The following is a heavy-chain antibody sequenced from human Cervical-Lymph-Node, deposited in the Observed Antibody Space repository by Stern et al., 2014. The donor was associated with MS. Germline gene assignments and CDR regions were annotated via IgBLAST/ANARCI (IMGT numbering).Heavy chain of an antibody. Sequence: VQLVESGAEVKKPGASVRVSCKTSGYTFTGLYMHWVRQAPGQGLEWLGRINPLSGGTNYAQKFQGRVSMTRDTSISTAYMELSSLKTDDTAVYYCATVYSASGYFDYWGQGTPVTVSS. CDR2: INPLSGGT. V-gene: IGHV1-2*06. CDR1: GYTFTGLY. D-gene: IGHD4-11*01. CDR3: ATVYSASGYFDY. J-gene: IGHJ4*02.